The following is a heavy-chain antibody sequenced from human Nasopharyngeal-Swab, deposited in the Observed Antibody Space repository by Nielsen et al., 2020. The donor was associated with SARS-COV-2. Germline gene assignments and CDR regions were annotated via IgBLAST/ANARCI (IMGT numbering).Heavy chain of an antibody. CDR3: ARDRAAALRDYYYNMDV. D-gene: IGHD2-2*01. CDR1: GASVSSASYY. J-gene: IGHJ6*02. Sequence: SETRSLTCTVSGASVSSASYYWSWIRQSPGRGLEWIGYGYYSGNTNYNPSLKSRLTMSVDTSKNQFSLNLSSVTAADTAVYYCARDRAAALRDYYYNMDVWGQGTTVTVSS. V-gene: IGHV4-61*01. CDR2: GYYSGNT.